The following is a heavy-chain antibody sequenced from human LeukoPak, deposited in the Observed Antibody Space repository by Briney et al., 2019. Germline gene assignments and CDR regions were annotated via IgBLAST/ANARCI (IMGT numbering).Heavy chain of an antibody. CDR3: ARGTVAGTLSYYFDY. Sequence: SETLSLTCAVYGGSFSGYYWSWIRQPPGKGLEWIGEINHSGSTNYNPSLKSRVTISVDTSKNQFSLKLSSVTAADTAVYYCARGTVAGTLSYYFDYWGQGTLVTVSS. CDR1: GGSFSGYY. D-gene: IGHD6-19*01. CDR2: INHSGST. J-gene: IGHJ4*02. V-gene: IGHV4-34*01.